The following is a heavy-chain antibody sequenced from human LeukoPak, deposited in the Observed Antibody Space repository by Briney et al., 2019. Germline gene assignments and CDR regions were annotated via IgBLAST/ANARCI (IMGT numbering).Heavy chain of an antibody. D-gene: IGHD6-13*01. J-gene: IGHJ5*02. Sequence: PSETLSLTCAVYGGSFSGYYWSWIRQPPGKGLEWIGEINHSGSTNYNPSLKSRVTISVDTSKNQFSLKLSSVTAADTAVYYCARGSSSWYSDFSNGVFDPWGQGTLVTVSS. CDR3: ARGSSSWYSDFSNGVFDP. V-gene: IGHV4-34*01. CDR1: GGSFSGYY. CDR2: INHSGST.